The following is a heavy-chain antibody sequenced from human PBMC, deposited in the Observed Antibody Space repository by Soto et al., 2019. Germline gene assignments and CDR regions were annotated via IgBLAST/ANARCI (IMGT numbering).Heavy chain of an antibody. Sequence: GGSQSLSSAASGFTFSSYIMNLVGQAPGKGLEWVSSISSSSSYIYYADSVKGRFTISRDNAKNSLYLQMNSLRAEDTAVYYCARVADRVVARPHYYYYYMDVWGKGTTVTVSS. CDR2: ISSSSSYI. CDR1: GFTFSSYI. D-gene: IGHD2-15*01. CDR3: ARVADRVVARPHYYYYYMDV. V-gene: IGHV3-21*01. J-gene: IGHJ6*03.